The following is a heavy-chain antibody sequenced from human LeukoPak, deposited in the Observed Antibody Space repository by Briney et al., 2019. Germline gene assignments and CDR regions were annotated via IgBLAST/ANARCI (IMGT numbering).Heavy chain of an antibody. V-gene: IGHV4-31*03. CDR3: ARAALRKYYYDSSGLNDAFDI. CDR2: IYYSGST. J-gene: IGHJ3*02. D-gene: IGHD3-22*01. Sequence: PSETLSLTCTVSGGSISSGGYYWSWIRQHPGKGLEWIGYIYYSGSTYYNPSLKCRVTISVDTSKNQFSLKLSSVTAADTAVYYCARAALRKYYYDSSGLNDAFDIWGQGTMVTVPS. CDR1: GGSISSGGYY.